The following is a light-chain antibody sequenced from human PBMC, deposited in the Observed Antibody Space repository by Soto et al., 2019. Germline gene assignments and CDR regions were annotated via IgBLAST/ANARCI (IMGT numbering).Light chain of an antibody. CDR2: AAS. CDR1: QGINTF. Sequence: IQLTQSPSSLSASVGDRVTITCRASQGINTFLAWNQQKPGKAPKLLIYAASTLQSGVPSRFSGSGSGTDFTLTISSLQPEDFATYYCQQLESYPSTFGGGTKVAIK. CDR3: QQLESYPST. V-gene: IGKV1-9*01. J-gene: IGKJ4*01.